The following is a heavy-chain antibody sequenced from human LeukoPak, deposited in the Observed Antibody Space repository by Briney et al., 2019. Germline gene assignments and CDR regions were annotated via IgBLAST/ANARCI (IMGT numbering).Heavy chain of an antibody. J-gene: IGHJ4*02. CDR3: ASPGLIAAAGTFGY. Sequence: ASVKVSCKASGYTFTSYFMHWVRQAPGQGLEWMGIINPSGGSTSYAQKFQGRVTITRDTSASTAYMELSSLRSEDTAVYYCASPGLIAAAGTFGYWGQGTLVTVSS. V-gene: IGHV1-46*01. CDR1: GYTFTSYF. CDR2: INPSGGST. D-gene: IGHD6-13*01.